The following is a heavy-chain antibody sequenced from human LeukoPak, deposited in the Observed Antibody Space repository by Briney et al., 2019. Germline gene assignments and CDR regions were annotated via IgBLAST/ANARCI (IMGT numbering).Heavy chain of an antibody. CDR2: IKEDGSEK. V-gene: IGHV3-7*01. Sequence: TGGSLRLSCAASGFTFTNYWMMWVRQAPGKGLEWVANIKEDGSEKYYVDSVKGRFTISRDNAKNSLYLQMSSLRAEDTALYYCARGGAVGDYWGQGTLVTVSS. D-gene: IGHD4-23*01. CDR1: GFTFTNYW. CDR3: ARGGAVGDY. J-gene: IGHJ4*02.